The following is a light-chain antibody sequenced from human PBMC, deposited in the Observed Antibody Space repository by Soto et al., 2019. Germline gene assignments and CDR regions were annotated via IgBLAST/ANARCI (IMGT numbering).Light chain of an antibody. CDR1: SSNIGITS. V-gene: IGLV1-51*02. CDR2: END. Sequence: QSVLTQPPSVSAAPGQKVTISCSGSSSNIGITSVSWYQQLPAAAPKLLIYENDKRPSGIPDRFSGSKSGTSATLGITGLQTGDEADYYCGTWDSSLSADVFGTGTKVTDL. J-gene: IGLJ1*01. CDR3: GTWDSSLSADV.